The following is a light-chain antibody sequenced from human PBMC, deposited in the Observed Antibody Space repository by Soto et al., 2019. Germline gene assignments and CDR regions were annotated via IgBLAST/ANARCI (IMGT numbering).Light chain of an antibody. CDR2: KAS. CDR1: QSISSW. J-gene: IGKJ1*01. V-gene: IGKV1-5*03. Sequence: ILMSQSPSSLSASVGDRVTITCRASQSISSWLAWYQQKPGKAPKLLIYKASSLESGVPSRFSGSGSGTEFTLTISSLQPDDFATYYCQQYNSYSWTFGQGTKVEIK. CDR3: QQYNSYSWT.